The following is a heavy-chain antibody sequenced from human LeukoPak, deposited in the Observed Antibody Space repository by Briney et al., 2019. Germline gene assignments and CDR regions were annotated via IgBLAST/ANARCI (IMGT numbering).Heavy chain of an antibody. CDR2: INPSGGST. D-gene: IGHD2-2*01. V-gene: IGHV1-46*01. CDR1: GYTFTSYY. J-gene: IGHJ6*03. CDR3: AGDPVVVPAAMRSYYYMDV. Sequence: ASVKVSCKASGYTFTSYYMHWVRQAPGQGLEWMGIINPSGGSTSYAQKFQGRVTMTRDTSTSTVYMELSSLRSEDTAVYYCAGDPVVVPAAMRSYYYMDVWGKGTTVTVSS.